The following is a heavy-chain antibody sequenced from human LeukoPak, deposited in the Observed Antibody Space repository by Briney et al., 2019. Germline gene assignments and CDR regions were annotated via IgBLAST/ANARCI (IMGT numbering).Heavy chain of an antibody. Sequence: GGSLRLSCAASELAVSSNCMTWFRQAPGKGLEWVSFIYSDGSTYYTDSVRGRFTISRDNSKNTLFLQMNSLRAEDTAVYYCARAPGHMGFFDYWGQGSLVTVSS. J-gene: IGHJ4*02. CDR1: ELAVSSNC. V-gene: IGHV3-66*01. CDR2: IYSDGST. D-gene: IGHD2-21*01. CDR3: ARAPGHMGFFDY.